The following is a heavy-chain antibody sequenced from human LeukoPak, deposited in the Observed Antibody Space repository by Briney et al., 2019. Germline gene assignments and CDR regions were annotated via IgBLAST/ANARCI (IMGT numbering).Heavy chain of an antibody. J-gene: IGHJ6*03. D-gene: IGHD2-2*01. CDR1: GGSISSYY. CDR2: IYYSGTT. V-gene: IGHV4-59*01. CDR3: ARTGYCSSASCYYYYYMDV. Sequence: SETLSLTCSVSGGSISSYYWSWIRQPPGKGLEWIGYIYYSGTTNYNPSLKSRVTISVETSKNQFSLKLSSVTAADTAVYYCARTGYCSSASCYYYYYMDVWGKGTTVTVSS.